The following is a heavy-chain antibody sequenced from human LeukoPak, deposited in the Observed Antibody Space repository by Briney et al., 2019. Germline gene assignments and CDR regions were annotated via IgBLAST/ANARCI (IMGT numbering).Heavy chain of an antibody. CDR3: AGSYYNVFDY. CDR1: GFTFRSYW. V-gene: IGHV3-7*04. J-gene: IGHJ4*02. Sequence: GGSLRLSCAASGFTFRSYWMTWVRQAPGKGLEWVANIKQDGGEKYYADSVKGRFTISRDNSKNTLYLQMNSLRAEDTAVYYCAGSYYNVFDYWGQGTLVTVSS. CDR2: IKQDGGEK. D-gene: IGHD3-10*01.